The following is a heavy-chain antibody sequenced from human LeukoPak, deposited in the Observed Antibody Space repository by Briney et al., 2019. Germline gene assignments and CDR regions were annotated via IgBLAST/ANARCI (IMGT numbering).Heavy chain of an antibody. CDR3: ARDDMGATGGEVFDI. CDR1: GGTFSNYV. J-gene: IGHJ3*02. V-gene: IGHV1-69*01. Sequence: GASVKVSCKASGGTFSNYVFSWVRQAPGQGLEWMGGIIHFFGTREYAQRFQDRVAITADEATSTVHMELSGLKFDDTAVYYCARDDMGATGGEVFDIWGQGTMVAVPS. CDR2: IIHFFGTR. D-gene: IGHD1-26*01.